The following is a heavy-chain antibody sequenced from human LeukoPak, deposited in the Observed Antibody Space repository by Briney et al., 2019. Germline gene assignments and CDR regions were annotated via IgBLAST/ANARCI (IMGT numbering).Heavy chain of an antibody. J-gene: IGHJ4*02. D-gene: IGHD3-22*01. V-gene: IGHV1-18*01. CDR3: AREAPRRSAIYDSSGYYPYHFDY. Sequence: ASVKVSCKASGYTFGSYYISWVRQAPGQGLEWMGWISGYNGNTNYAQRFQDRITMTVDKSTTTVYMELNSLRSDDTAVYYCAREAPRRSAIYDSSGYYPYHFDYWGQGTLVTVSS. CDR2: ISGYNGNT. CDR1: GYTFGSYY.